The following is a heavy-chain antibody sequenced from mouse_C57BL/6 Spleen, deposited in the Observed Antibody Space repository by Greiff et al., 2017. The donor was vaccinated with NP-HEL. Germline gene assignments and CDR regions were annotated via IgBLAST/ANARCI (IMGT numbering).Heavy chain of an antibody. D-gene: IGHD1-1*01. CDR2: INPNNGGT. J-gene: IGHJ2*01. CDR1: GYTFTDYN. Sequence: VQLQQSGPELVKPGASVKMSCKASGYTFTDYNMHWVKQSHGKSLEWIGYINPNNGGTSYNQKFKGKATLTVNKSSSTAYMELRSLTSEDSAVYYCAREGNYGSSQGVDYWGQGTTLTVSS. CDR3: AREGNYGSSQGVDY. V-gene: IGHV1-22*01.